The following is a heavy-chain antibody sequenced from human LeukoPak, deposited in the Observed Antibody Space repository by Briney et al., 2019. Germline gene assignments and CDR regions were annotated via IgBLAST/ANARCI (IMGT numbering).Heavy chain of an antibody. Sequence: GGSLRLSCAASGFTFKNFVMTWVRQAPGQGLDWVSAISGNTGATYYADSVKGRFTISRDNSKNTLYLQMNSLRAEDTAVYYCAKDQGRITIFGVVIDFDYWGQGTLVTVSS. CDR1: GFTFKNFV. CDR2: ISGNTGAT. V-gene: IGHV3-23*01. D-gene: IGHD3-3*01. CDR3: AKDQGRITIFGVVIDFDY. J-gene: IGHJ4*02.